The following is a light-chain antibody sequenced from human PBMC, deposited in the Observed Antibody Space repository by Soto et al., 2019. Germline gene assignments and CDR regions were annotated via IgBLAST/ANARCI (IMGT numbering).Light chain of an antibody. Sequence: ELVLTQSPATLSLSPGERATLSCGASQTVSSNYLAWFQQKPGLAPRLLIYDASTRATGIPDRFRGSGSGTDFTLTISRLEPEDSAVYYCQHYGDSPRGTSGGGTKVEIK. V-gene: IGKV3D-20*01. CDR3: QHYGDSPRGT. CDR2: DAS. J-gene: IGKJ4*01. CDR1: QTVSSNY.